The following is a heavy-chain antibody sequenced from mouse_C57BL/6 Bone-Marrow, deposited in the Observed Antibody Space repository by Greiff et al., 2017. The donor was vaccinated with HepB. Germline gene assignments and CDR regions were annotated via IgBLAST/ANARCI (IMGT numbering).Heavy chain of an antibody. D-gene: IGHD2-4*01. CDR3: ASLYDYVYFDY. J-gene: IGHJ2*01. V-gene: IGHV1-64*01. Sequence: QVQLQQSGAELVKPGASVKLSCKASGYTFTSYWMHWVKQRPGQGLEWIGKIHPNSGSTNYNEKFKSKATLTVDKSSSTAYMQLSSLTSEDSAVYYCASLYDYVYFDYWGQGTTLTVSS. CDR1: GYTFTSYW. CDR2: IHPNSGST.